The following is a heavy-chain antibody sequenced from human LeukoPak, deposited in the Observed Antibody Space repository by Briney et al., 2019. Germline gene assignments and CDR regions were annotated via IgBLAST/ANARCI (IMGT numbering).Heavy chain of an antibody. V-gene: IGHV3-23*01. CDR3: ARVGVGITMIVVVITFDY. Sequence: GGSLRLSCAASGFTFSSYAMSWVRQAPGKGLEWVSAISGSGGSTYYAGSVKGRFTISRENAKNSLYLQMNSLRAGDTAVYYCARVGVGITMIVVVITFDYWGQGTLVTVSS. CDR1: GFTFSSYA. J-gene: IGHJ4*02. D-gene: IGHD3-22*01. CDR2: ISGSGGST.